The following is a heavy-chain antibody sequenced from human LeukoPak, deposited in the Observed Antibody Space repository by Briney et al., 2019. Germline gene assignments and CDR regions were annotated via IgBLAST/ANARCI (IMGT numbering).Heavy chain of an antibody. CDR1: GFTFDDYA. CDR2: ITWDGGRT. J-gene: IGHJ4*02. D-gene: IGHD6-6*01. Sequence: PGGSLRLSCVASGFTFDDYAMHWVRQSPEKGLEWVSLITWDGGRTSYADFVKGRFTISRDNSKNSVYLQMNSLRPEDTALYYCAKVYSSSAPRDFDHWGQGTLVTVSS. V-gene: IGHV3-43D*03. CDR3: AKVYSSSAPRDFDH.